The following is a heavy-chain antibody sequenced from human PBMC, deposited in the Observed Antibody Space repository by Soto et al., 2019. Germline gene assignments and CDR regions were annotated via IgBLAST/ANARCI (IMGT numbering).Heavy chain of an antibody. CDR2: ITTYNGHT. J-gene: IGHJ6*02. CDR3: ARALTGYGMDV. Sequence: QVQLVQSGVEVREPGASVKVSCKAVRYIFTNYGVSWVRQAPGQGLEWMGWITTYNGHTEYAQKFQGRVTMTPDASTSTAYMELGSLRSDDTAIYYCARALTGYGMDVWGQGTTVTVSS. CDR1: RYIFTNYG. V-gene: IGHV1-18*01.